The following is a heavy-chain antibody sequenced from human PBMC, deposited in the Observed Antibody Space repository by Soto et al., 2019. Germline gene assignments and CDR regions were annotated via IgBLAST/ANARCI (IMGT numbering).Heavy chain of an antibody. J-gene: IGHJ4*02. CDR1: GYSISSSNW. D-gene: IGHD1-26*01. V-gene: IGHV4-28*01. CDR3: ERLSGNYHFDY. CDR2: IYYSGST. Sequence: TSETLSLTCAVSGYSISSSNWWGWIRQPPGKGLEWIGYIYYSGSTYYNPSLKSRVTMSVDTSKNQFSLKLSSVTAVDTAVYYCERLSGNYHFDYWGQGTLVTVSS.